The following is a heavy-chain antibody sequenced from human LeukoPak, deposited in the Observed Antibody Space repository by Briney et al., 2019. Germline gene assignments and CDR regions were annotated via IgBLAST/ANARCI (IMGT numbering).Heavy chain of an antibody. V-gene: IGHV1-3*01. D-gene: IGHD5-18*01. CDR2: INAGNGNT. CDR1: GYTFTTYA. CDR3: ARTTAMVTTFDY. J-gene: IGHJ4*02. Sequence: ASVKVSCKASGYTFTTYAMHWVRQAPGQRLEWMGWINAGNGNTKYSQKFQGRVTITRDTSASTAYMELSSLRSEDTAVYYCARTTAMVTTFDYWGQGTLVTVSS.